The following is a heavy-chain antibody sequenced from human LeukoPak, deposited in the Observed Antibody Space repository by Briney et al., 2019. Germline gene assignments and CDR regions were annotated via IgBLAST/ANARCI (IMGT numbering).Heavy chain of an antibody. D-gene: IGHD3-22*01. Sequence: GGSLRLSCAASGFTFSDYYMSWIRQAPGKGLEWVSYITTGSRSYTNHADSVKGRFTISRDNSKNTLYLQMNGLRAEDTAVYYCAKDRLGALYYYDSSGYYRFDYWGQGTLVTVSS. CDR3: AKDRLGALYYYDSSGYYRFDY. J-gene: IGHJ4*01. CDR1: GFTFSDYY. CDR2: ITTGSRSYT. V-gene: IGHV3-11*06.